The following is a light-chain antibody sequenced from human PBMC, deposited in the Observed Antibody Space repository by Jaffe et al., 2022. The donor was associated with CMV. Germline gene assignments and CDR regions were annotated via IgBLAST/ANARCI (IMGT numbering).Light chain of an antibody. Sequence: EIVLTQSPGTLSLSPGESATLSCRANQSLSSNSLAWYQQRPGQAPRLLIYGASSGATGISDRFSGSGSGTDFTLTISRLEPEDFAVYFCQQYATSPWTFGQGTKVEIK. CDR3: QQYATSPWT. CDR2: GAS. V-gene: IGKV3-20*01. CDR1: QSLSSNS. J-gene: IGKJ1*01.